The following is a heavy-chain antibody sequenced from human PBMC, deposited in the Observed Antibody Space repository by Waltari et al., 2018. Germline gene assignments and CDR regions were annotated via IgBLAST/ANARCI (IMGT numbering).Heavy chain of an antibody. CDR3: ARARIGYYYYYYMDV. CDR1: GGSFSGYY. J-gene: IGHJ6*03. D-gene: IGHD3-10*01. V-gene: IGHV4-34*01. Sequence: QVQLQQWGAGLLKPSETLSLTFAVYGGSFSGYYWSWLRQPPGKGREWIGEINNSGSTNYTPALKSRVTISVDTSKNQFSLKLSSVTAADTAVYYCARARIGYYYYYYMDVWGKGTTVTVSS. CDR2: INNSGST.